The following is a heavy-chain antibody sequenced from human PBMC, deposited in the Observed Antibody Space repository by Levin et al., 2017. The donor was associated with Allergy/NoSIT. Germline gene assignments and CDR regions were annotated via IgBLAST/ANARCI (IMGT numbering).Heavy chain of an antibody. D-gene: IGHD1-14*01. Sequence: SETLSLTCTVSGGSISSYYWSWIRQPPGKGLEWIGYIYYSGSTNYNPSLKSRVTISVDTSKNQFSLKLSSVTAADTAVYYCARVGGNPEAFDIWGQGTMVTVSS. V-gene: IGHV4-59*01. CDR1: GGSISSYY. CDR2: IYYSGST. J-gene: IGHJ3*02. CDR3: ARVGGNPEAFDI.